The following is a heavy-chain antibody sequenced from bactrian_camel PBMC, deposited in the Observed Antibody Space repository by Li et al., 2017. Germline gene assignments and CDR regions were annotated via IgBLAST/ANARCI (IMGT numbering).Heavy chain of an antibody. CDR2: ISSSHYT. Sequence: VQLVESGGGSVQAGGSLRLSCTISGLTFDDSDMAWYRQAPGSECDVVSTISSSHYTYYADSVKGQFTISRDNAKSTVYLQMNSLKAEDTAMYYCASGLRLPTRCRYDYWGQGTQVTVS. CDR3: ASGLRLPTRCRYDY. CDR1: GLTFDDSD. D-gene: IGHD2*01. J-gene: IGHJ4*01. V-gene: IGHV3S63*01.